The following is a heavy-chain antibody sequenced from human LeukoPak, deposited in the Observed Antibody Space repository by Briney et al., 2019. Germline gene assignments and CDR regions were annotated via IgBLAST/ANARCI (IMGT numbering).Heavy chain of an antibody. CDR2: IRSKAYGGTT. V-gene: IGHV3-49*04. D-gene: IGHD3-3*01. J-gene: IGHJ5*02. Sequence: PGGSLRLSCITSGFTFGDYGMSWVRQAPGKGLEWVGFIRSKAYGGTTEHAASVKGRFTISRDDSTSIAYLQMNSLKIEDTGMYYCTRDRANDFWNSYSRIDAWGQGTLVTVSS. CDR1: GFTFGDYG. CDR3: TRDRANDFWNSYSRIDA.